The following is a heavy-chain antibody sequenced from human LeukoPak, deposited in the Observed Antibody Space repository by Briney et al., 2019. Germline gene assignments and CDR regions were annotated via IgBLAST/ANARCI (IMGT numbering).Heavy chain of an antibody. J-gene: IGHJ4*02. CDR2: INSSGGTT. CDR1: GFTFSSYA. CDR3: AGERGSSYFDY. D-gene: IGHD1-26*01. V-gene: IGHV3-23*01. Sequence: GGSLRLSCAASGFTFSSYAMSWVRQAPGKGLEWVSTINSSGGTTYYADSVKGRFTISRDNAKNTLFLQMNSLRAEDTAVYYCAGERGSSYFDYWGQGTLVTVSS.